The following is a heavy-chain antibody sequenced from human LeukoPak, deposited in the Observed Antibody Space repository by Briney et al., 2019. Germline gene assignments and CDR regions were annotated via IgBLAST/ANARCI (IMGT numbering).Heavy chain of an antibody. Sequence: SVKVSCKASGGTFSSYAISWVRQAPGQGLEWMGRIIPILGIANYAQKLQGRVTMTTDTSTSTAYMELRSLRSDDTAVYYCARDSPRITIFGSAPSLDVWGQGTTVTVSS. CDR1: GGTFSSYA. D-gene: IGHD3-3*01. J-gene: IGHJ6*02. CDR3: ARDSPRITIFGSAPSLDV. CDR2: IIPILGIA. V-gene: IGHV1-69*04.